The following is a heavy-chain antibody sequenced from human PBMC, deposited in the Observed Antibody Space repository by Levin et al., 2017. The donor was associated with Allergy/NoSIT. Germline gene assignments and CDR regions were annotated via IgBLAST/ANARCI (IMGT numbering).Heavy chain of an antibody. CDR1: GSSISTGYY. Sequence: GSLRLSCAVSGSSISTGYYWGWIRQSPGKGLEWIASMYHSGHTYYNLSLKSRVTISVDTSKNQFSLLLSSVTAADTAVYYCARTLDYYGSGVFGFDVWGQGTTVTVSS. V-gene: IGHV4-38-2*01. CDR2: MYHSGHT. CDR3: ARTLDYYGSGVFGFDV. D-gene: IGHD3-10*01. J-gene: IGHJ3*01.